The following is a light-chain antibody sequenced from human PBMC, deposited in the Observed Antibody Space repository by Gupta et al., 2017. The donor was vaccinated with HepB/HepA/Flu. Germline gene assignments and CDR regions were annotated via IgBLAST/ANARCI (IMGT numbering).Light chain of an antibody. Sequence: SYELTQPPSVSVSPGQTASISCSGHKLGDKYTFWYQQKPGQSPLLVIYQDSKRPSGIPERFSGSSSGNTATLTISGTQAMDEAVYYCQVWDSNTGVFGPGTKVTVL. V-gene: IGLV3-1*01. CDR1: KLGDKY. CDR3: QVWDSNTGV. CDR2: QDS. J-gene: IGLJ1*01.